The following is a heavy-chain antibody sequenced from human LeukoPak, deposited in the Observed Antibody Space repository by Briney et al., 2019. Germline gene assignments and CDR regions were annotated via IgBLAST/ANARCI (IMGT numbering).Heavy chain of an antibody. CDR2: INHSGSN. CDR3: ARNPDTIMEHWLDP. CDR1: GDSVTSNY. D-gene: IGHD5-24*01. Sequence: SETLSLTCTVLGDSVTSNYWSWIRQPPGKGLEWIGYINHSGSNNYNPSLRSRVTMSVDTSKNQFSLTLNSVTAADTAVYYCARNPDTIMEHWLDPWGQGTLVTVSS. V-gene: IGHV4-59*02. J-gene: IGHJ5*02.